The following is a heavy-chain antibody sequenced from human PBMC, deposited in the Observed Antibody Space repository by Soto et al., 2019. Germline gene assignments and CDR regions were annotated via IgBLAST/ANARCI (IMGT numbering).Heavy chain of an antibody. CDR1: GGSISSSSYY. V-gene: IGHV4-39*01. Sequence: SETLSLTCTVSGGSISSSSYYWGWIRQPPGKGLEWIGSIYYSGSTYYNPSLKSRVTISVDTSKNQFSLKLSSVTAADTAVYYCASYSSGWYGIRYPHMDAWGQGTTVTVS. D-gene: IGHD6-19*01. CDR2: IYYSGST. CDR3: ASYSSGWYGIRYPHMDA. J-gene: IGHJ6*02.